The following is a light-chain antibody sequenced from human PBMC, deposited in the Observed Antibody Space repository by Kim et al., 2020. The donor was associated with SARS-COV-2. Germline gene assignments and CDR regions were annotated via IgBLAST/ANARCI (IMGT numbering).Light chain of an antibody. CDR3: QHYDNLPLT. CDR1: RDVANY. V-gene: IGKV1-33*01. Sequence: SASVGDRVTITCQASRDVANYLNWYQQKPGKAPKLLIYDASNLETGVPSRFSGSGSGTDFTFTISSLQPEDIATYYCQHYDNLPLTFGGGTKLEI. CDR2: DAS. J-gene: IGKJ4*01.